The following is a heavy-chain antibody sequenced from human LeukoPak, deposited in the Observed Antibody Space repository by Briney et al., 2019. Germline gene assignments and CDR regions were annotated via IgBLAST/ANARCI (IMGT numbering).Heavy chain of an antibody. CDR3: ARLMRVPAANRNYYYYGMDV. D-gene: IGHD2-2*01. CDR1: GFTFSSYS. J-gene: IGHJ6*02. CDR2: ISSSSSYI. Sequence: GGSLRLSCAASGFTFSSYSMNWVRQAPGKGLEWVSSISSSSSYIYYADSVKGRFTISRDNAKNSLYLQMNSLRAEDTAVYYCARLMRVPAANRNYYYYGMDVWGQGTTVTVSS. V-gene: IGHV3-21*01.